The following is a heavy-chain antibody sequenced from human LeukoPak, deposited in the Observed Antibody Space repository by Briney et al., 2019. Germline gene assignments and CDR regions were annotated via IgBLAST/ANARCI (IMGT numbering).Heavy chain of an antibody. V-gene: IGHV5-51*01. CDR2: IYPGDSDT. CDR1: GYSFTSYW. CDR3: ARLWYYGSGSYRRALDY. J-gene: IGHJ4*02. Sequence: GESLQISCKGSGYSFTSYWIGWVRQMPGKGLEWMGIIYPGDSDTRYSPSFQGQVTISANKSISTAYLQWSSLKASDTAMYYCARLWYYGSGSYRRALDYWGQGTLVTVSS. D-gene: IGHD3-10*01.